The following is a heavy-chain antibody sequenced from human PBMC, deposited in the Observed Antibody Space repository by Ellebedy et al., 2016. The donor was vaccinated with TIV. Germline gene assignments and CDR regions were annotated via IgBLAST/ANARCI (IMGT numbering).Heavy chain of an antibody. CDR2: VSDSGGRT. V-gene: IGHV3-23*01. CDR1: GFTFSSVA. Sequence: GGSLRLSXAASGFTFSSVAMSWVRQAPGKGLAWVSGVSDSGGRTYYADSVKGRFTISRDNSKNMLYLQMNSLRVDDTAVYYCAKEESSGRFDYWGQGTLVTVSS. J-gene: IGHJ4*02. D-gene: IGHD6-19*01. CDR3: AKEESSGRFDY.